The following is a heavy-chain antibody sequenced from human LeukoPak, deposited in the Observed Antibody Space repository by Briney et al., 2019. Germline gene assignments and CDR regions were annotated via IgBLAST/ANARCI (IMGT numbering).Heavy chain of an antibody. CDR3: AKSKTVTTEFDH. J-gene: IGHJ4*02. CDR1: GFTFSSYG. CDR2: ISSSGSTI. D-gene: IGHD4-17*01. V-gene: IGHV3-11*01. Sequence: GGTLRLSCAASGFTFSSYGMSWIRQAPGKGLEWVSYISSSGSTIYYADSVKGRFTISRDNAKNSLYLQMNSLRAEDMALYYCAKSKTVTTEFDHWGQGTLVTVSS.